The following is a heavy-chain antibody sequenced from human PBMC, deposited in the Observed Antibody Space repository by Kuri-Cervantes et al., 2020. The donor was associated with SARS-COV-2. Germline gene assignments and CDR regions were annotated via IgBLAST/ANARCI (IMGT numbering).Heavy chain of an antibody. V-gene: IGHV3-30*12. CDR3: ASQSGNRNWYFDL. Sequence: GESLKISCAASGFTFSSYGMHWVRQAPGKGLEWVAAISYDGSNKYYADSVKGRFTISRDNSKNTLYLQMNSLRAEDTAVYYCASQSGNRNWYFDLWGRGTLVTVSS. D-gene: IGHD1-26*01. J-gene: IGHJ2*01. CDR1: GFTFSSYG. CDR2: ISYDGSNK.